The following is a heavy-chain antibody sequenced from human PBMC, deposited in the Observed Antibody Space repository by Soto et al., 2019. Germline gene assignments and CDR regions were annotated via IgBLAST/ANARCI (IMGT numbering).Heavy chain of an antibody. CDR2: IYYTGST. V-gene: IGHV4-30-4*01. CDR1: GGSISSGDYY. CDR3: GRLPLTLFGVVRQDY. Sequence: QVQLQESGPGLVKPSQTLSLTCSVSGGSISSGDYYWSWIRQPPGKGLEWIGYIYYTGSTYYNPSLKSRVTISVDKPKNQFSLRLSSVTAADTAVYYCGRLPLTLFGVVRQDYWGQGTLVTVSS. D-gene: IGHD3-3*01. J-gene: IGHJ4*02.